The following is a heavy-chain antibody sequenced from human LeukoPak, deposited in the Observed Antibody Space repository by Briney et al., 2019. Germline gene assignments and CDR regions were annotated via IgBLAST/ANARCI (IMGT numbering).Heavy chain of an antibody. CDR3: ARDKSSGLYWFDP. V-gene: IGHV4-59*01. J-gene: IGHJ5*02. CDR1: GGSISSYY. CDR2: IYYSGST. Sequence: SETLSLTCTVSGGSISSYYWSWIRQPPGKGLEWIGYIYYSGSTNYNPSLKSRVTISVDTSKNQFSLKLSSVTAADTAVYYCARDKSSGLYWFDPWGQGTLVTVSS. D-gene: IGHD6-19*01.